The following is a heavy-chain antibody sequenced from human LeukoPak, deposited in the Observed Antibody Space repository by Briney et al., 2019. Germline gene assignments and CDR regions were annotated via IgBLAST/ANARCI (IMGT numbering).Heavy chain of an antibody. CDR3: ARGGGGSLGYYWWSFDY. D-gene: IGHD3-16*01. CDR1: GFTFSGYA. Sequence: GGSLRLSCVASGFTFSGYAMTWVRQAPGKGLEWVSTISCSSGSTYYADSVKGRFTISRDTPKNTLYLQMNTLRVKDTAVYYCARGGGGSLGYYWWSFDYWGQGTLVTVSS. V-gene: IGHV3-23*01. J-gene: IGHJ4*02. CDR2: ISCSSGST.